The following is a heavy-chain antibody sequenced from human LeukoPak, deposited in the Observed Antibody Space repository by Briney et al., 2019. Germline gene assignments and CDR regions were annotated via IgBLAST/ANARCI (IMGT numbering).Heavy chain of an antibody. CDR3: ARVALEYQLLVDVNWFDP. V-gene: IGHV4-38-2*02. CDR2: IYHSGST. Sequence: SETLSLTCTVSGYSISSGYYWGWIRQPPGKGLEWIGSIYHSGSTYYNPSLKSRVTISVDTSKNQFSLKLSSVTAADTAVYYCARVALEYQLLVDVNWFDPWGQGTLVTVSS. D-gene: IGHD2-2*01. CDR1: GYSISSGYY. J-gene: IGHJ5*02.